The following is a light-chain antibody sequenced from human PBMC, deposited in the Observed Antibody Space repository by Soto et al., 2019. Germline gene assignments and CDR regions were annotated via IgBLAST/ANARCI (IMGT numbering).Light chain of an antibody. Sequence: ELLLTQSPGTLSLSPGERGTLSCRASQSVSSSRLAWYQQKPGQAPRLLIYDASSRATGIPDRFSAIGSGTDYTLTISRLEPEDFAVYYCQQYGSSPNTFGQGTRLEMK. CDR1: QSVSSSR. V-gene: IGKV3-20*01. CDR2: DAS. J-gene: IGKJ5*01. CDR3: QQYGSSPNT.